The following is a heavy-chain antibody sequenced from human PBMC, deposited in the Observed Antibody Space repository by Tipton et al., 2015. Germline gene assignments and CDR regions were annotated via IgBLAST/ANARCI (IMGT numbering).Heavy chain of an antibody. D-gene: IGHD6-13*01. CDR2: ISYDGSNK. Sequence: RSLRLSCAASGFTFNNYAMSWVRQAPGKGLEWVAVISYDGSNKYYVDSVKGRFTISRDNSKNTLYLQMNSLRAEDTAVYYCARLGPIAAAGSSGMDVWGQGTTVTVSS. CDR3: ARLGPIAAAGSSGMDV. J-gene: IGHJ6*02. V-gene: IGHV3-30*03. CDR1: GFTFNNYA.